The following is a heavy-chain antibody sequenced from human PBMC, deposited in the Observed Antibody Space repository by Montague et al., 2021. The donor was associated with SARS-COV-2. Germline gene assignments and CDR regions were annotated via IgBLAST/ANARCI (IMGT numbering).Heavy chain of an antibody. CDR3: ARGRRPVVVPGAGPAGRAFDI. CDR1: GGSISSSSYY. V-gene: IGHV4-39*07. J-gene: IGHJ3*02. D-gene: IGHD2-2*01. Sequence: SETLSLTCTVSGGSISSSSYYWGSIRQPPGKGLEWIGEVNQSGTTIYNPSVKSGVTISEDTSKNQFYLRLNSVTAADTAVYYCARGRRPVVVPGAGPAGRAFDIWGQGTMVTVSS. CDR2: VNQSGTT.